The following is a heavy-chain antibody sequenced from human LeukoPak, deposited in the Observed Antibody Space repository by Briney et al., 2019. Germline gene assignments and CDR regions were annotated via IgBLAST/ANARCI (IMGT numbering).Heavy chain of an antibody. CDR2: IRHDEANS. Sequence: PGGSLRLSCAVSGFNLNSYAMHWFRQAPGKGLEWVAVIRHDEANSFYADSVQGRFTISRDTSKKLLYLQMNSLRVEDTAVYYCGEEYTPSSPLGELDSWGQGTLVTVSS. J-gene: IGHJ4*02. V-gene: IGHV3-30*02. CDR3: GEEYTPSSPLGELDS. D-gene: IGHD6-6*01. CDR1: GFNLNSYA.